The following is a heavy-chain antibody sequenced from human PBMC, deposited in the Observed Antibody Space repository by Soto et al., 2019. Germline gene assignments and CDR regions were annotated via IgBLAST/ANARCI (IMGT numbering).Heavy chain of an antibody. CDR2: ISAYNGNT. D-gene: IGHD1-7*01. Sequence: ASVKVSCKASGYTFTSYGISWVRQAPGQGLEWMGWISAYNGNTNYAQKLQGRVTMTRNTSTSTAYMELSSLRAEDTAVYYCAKVLNRLELTNWFDPWGQGTLVTVSS. CDR1: GYTFTSYG. V-gene: IGHV1-18*01. J-gene: IGHJ5*02. CDR3: AKVLNRLELTNWFDP.